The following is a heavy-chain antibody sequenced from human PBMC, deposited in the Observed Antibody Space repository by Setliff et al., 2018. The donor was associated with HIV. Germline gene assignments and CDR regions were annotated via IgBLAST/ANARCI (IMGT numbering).Heavy chain of an antibody. CDR3: ARDYRGELHF. J-gene: IGHJ4*02. CDR2: ISAYSGDT. D-gene: IGHD1-26*01. Sequence: WASVKVSCKASGYIFTSYGISWLRQAPGQGLERMGWISAYSGDTDYAQEVLGRITMTTDTSTKTAYMELRGLRSADTAVYFCARDYRGELHFWGQGTLVTVSS. CDR1: GYIFTSYG. V-gene: IGHV1-18*01.